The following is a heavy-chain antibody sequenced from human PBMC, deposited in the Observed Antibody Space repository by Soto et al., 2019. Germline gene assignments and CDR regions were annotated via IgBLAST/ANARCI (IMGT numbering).Heavy chain of an antibody. Sequence: QVQLVQSGAEVKKPGSSVKVSCKASGGTFSSYAISWVRQAPGQGLEWMGGIIPIFGTANYAQKFQGRVTIXXDXSXXKAYMELSSLRSEDTAVYYCARQSGDYGDYSIFDYWGQGTLVTVSS. J-gene: IGHJ4*02. V-gene: IGHV1-69*05. CDR3: ARQSGDYGDYSIFDY. D-gene: IGHD4-17*01. CDR2: IIPIFGTA. CDR1: GGTFSSYA.